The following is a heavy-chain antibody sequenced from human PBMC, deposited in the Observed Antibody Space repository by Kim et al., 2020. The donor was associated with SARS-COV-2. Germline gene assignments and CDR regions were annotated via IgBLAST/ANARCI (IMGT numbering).Heavy chain of an antibody. CDR3: ARGPFYGSGSRFDY. CDR2: ITSDGSST. V-gene: IGHV3-74*01. D-gene: IGHD3-10*01. Sequence: GGSLRLSCAASGFTFSSYWMHWVRQAPGKGLVWVSRITSDGSSTTYADSLQGRFTISRDNGKNTLYLQMTSLRAEDTAVYYCARGPFYGSGSRFDYWGQGTLVTVSS. CDR1: GFTFSSYW. J-gene: IGHJ4*02.